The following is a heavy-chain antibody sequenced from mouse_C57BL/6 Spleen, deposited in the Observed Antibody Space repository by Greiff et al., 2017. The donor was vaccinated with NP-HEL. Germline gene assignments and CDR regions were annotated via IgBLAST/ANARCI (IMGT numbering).Heavy chain of an antibody. V-gene: IGHV1-50*01. Sequence: QVQLQQPGAELVKPGASVKLSCKASGYTFTSYWMQWVKQRPGQGLEWIGEIDPSDSYTNYNQKFKGKATLTVDTSSSTAYMQLSSLTSEDSAVYYCARRLYYDYERGCFDYWGQGTTLTVSS. D-gene: IGHD2-4*01. CDR2: IDPSDSYT. CDR3: ARRLYYDYERGCFDY. J-gene: IGHJ2*01. CDR1: GYTFTSYW.